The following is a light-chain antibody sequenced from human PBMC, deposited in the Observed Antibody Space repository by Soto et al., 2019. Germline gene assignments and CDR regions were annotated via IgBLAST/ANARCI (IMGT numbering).Light chain of an antibody. CDR3: QQYDSYRT. J-gene: IGKJ1*01. CDR1: QGISSY. Sequence: DIQVTQSPSTLSASLGDRVTITCRASQGISSYLAWYQQKPGKAPKLLIYDVSNLESGVPSRFSGSGAGTEFSLTIRGLQPDDFATYYCQQYDSYRTFGQGTKVDIK. CDR2: DVS. V-gene: IGKV1-5*01.